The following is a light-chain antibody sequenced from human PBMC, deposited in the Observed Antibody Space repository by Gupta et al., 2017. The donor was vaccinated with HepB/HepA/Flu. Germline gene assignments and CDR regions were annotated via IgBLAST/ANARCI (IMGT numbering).Light chain of an antibody. J-gene: IGLJ3*02. Sequence: FLFSQPRSVSGSPGRTIIISCTRSSGNIANNYVQWCQRRPGSAPTTLIYEDDQRPSGVPDRCSGATNVASNAASITICGQEGEEEADYCYQSYDNSSNLVFGGGTKVTVL. CDR2: EDD. CDR3: QSYDNSSNLV. CDR1: SGNIANNY. V-gene: IGLV6-57*03.